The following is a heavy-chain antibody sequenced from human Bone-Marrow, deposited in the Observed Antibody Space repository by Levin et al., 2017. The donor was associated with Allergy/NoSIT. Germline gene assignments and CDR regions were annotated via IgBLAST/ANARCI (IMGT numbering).Heavy chain of an antibody. J-gene: IGHJ4*02. CDR2: VSNSGST. CDR3: ARDLGASYFDY. CDR1: GGSISVYY. V-gene: IGHV4-59*01. D-gene: IGHD3-16*01. Sequence: SETLSLTCTVSGGSISVYYWSWIRQPPGKGLEWIGYVSNSGSTNYNPALKSRISISVDTSKNQFSLKLSSVTAADTAVYYCARDLGASYFDYWGQGTLVTVSS.